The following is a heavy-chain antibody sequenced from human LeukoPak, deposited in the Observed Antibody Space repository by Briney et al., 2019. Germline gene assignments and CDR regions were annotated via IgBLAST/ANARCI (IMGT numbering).Heavy chain of an antibody. Sequence: ASVKVSCKTSGYTFISYAISWVRQAPGQGLEWMGWISTFKGDTKYAQKFQDRVTMTTDTSTSTAHLELRSLRSEDTAIYYCARDSGLGLFGVWGQGTVVTVSS. CDR1: GYTFISYA. V-gene: IGHV1-18*01. D-gene: IGHD3/OR15-3a*01. CDR3: ARDSGLGLFGV. J-gene: IGHJ3*01. CDR2: ISTFKGDT.